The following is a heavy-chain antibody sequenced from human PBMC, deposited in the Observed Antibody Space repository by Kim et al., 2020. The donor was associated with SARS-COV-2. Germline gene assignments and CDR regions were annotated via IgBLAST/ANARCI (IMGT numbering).Heavy chain of an antibody. CDR2: ISSSSSYI. V-gene: IGHV3-21*01. CDR1: GFTFSSYS. Sequence: GGSLRLSCAASGFTFSSYSMNWVRQAPGKGLEWVSSISSSSSYIYYADSVKGRFTISRDNAKNSLYLQMNSLRAEDTAVYYCARSASPYCGGDCYLYYYYGMDVWGQGTTVTVSS. J-gene: IGHJ6*02. D-gene: IGHD2-21*02. CDR3: ARSASPYCGGDCYLYYYYGMDV.